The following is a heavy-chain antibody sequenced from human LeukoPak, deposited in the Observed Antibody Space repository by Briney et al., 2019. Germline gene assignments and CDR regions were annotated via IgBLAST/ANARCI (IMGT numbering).Heavy chain of an antibody. D-gene: IGHD3-22*01. CDR3: ARGSTYYESSGQVPFDY. V-gene: IGHV3-48*01. CDR2: SSGSSGII. J-gene: IGHJ4*02. Sequence: WGRXXPGKGVEMXSYSSGSSGIIDDADCVRGRFTISRDNAKTSLYLQMNSLRAEDTAVYYCARGSTYYESSGQVPFDYWGQGTLVTVSS.